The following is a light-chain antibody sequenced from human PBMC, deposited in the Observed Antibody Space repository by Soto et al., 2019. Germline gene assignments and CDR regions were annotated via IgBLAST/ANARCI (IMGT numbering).Light chain of an antibody. CDR3: QQYQT. Sequence: EIVLTQSPGTLSLSPGERATLSCRASQSVGSSYLAWYQQKPGQAPRLLXXXXXXXXXXXXXXXXXXGSGTXXTLTISRLEPEDFAVYYCQQYQTFGPGTKVDIK. CDR1: QSVGSSY. CDR2: XXX. J-gene: IGKJ3*01. V-gene: IGKV3-20*01.